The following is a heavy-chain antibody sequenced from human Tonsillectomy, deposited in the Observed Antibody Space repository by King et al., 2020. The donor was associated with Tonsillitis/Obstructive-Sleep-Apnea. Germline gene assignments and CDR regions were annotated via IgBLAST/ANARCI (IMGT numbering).Heavy chain of an antibody. CDR2: IWYDGSNK. CDR3: ASRTSDSAAFDI. J-gene: IGHJ3*02. Sequence: QLVQSGGGVVQPGRSLRLSCAASGFTFSSYGMHWVRQAPGKGLEWVAVIWYDGSNKYYADSVKGRFTISRDNSKNTLYLQMNSLGVEDTAVYYCASRTSDSAAFDIWGQGTMVTVSS. CDR1: GFTFSSYG. D-gene: IGHD2-2*01. V-gene: IGHV3-33*01.